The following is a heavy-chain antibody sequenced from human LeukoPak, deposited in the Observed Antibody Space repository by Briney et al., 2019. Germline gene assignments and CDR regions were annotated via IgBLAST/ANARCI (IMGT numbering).Heavy chain of an antibody. Sequence: GGSLRLSCAASGFTFSSYWMSWVRQAPGKGLEWVANIKQDVSEKYYVDSVKGRFTISRDNAKNSLYLQMNSLRAEDTAVYYCARTYYDFWSGHAYFDYWGQGTLVTVSS. CDR3: ARTYYDFWSGHAYFDY. J-gene: IGHJ4*02. CDR1: GFTFSSYW. V-gene: IGHV3-7*01. CDR2: IKQDVSEK. D-gene: IGHD3-3*01.